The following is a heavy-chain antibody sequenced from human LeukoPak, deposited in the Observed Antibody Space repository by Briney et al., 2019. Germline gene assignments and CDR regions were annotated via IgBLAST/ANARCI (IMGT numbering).Heavy chain of an antibody. D-gene: IGHD3-22*01. J-gene: IGHJ3*02. CDR2: IVGGSGNT. CDR3: ARAGGWYYDSSGYGAFDI. Sequence: ASVKVSCKASGFTFTSSAVQGVRQARGQRLEWIGWIVGGSGNTNYAQKFQERVTITRDMSTSTAYMELTSLRAEDTAVYYCARAGGWYYDSSGYGAFDIWGQGTMVTVSS. CDR1: GFTFTSSA. V-gene: IGHV1-58*01.